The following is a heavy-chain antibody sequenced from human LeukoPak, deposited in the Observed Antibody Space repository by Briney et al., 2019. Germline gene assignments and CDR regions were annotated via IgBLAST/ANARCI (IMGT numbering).Heavy chain of an antibody. CDR1: GGSISSYY. CDR2: IYTSGST. Sequence: SETLSLTCTVSGGSISSYYWSWIRQPAGKGLEWIGRIYTSGSTNYNPSLKSRVTMSVDTSKNQFSLKLSSVTAADPAVYYCARVPHNCSGDRCYSRWFDPWGQGTLVIVSS. D-gene: IGHD2-15*01. J-gene: IGHJ5*02. V-gene: IGHV4-4*07. CDR3: ARVPHNCSGDRCYSRWFDP.